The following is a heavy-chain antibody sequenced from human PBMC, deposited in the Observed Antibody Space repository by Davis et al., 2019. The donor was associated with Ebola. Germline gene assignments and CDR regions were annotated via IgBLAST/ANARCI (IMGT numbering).Heavy chain of an antibody. CDR1: GGSFSSYY. D-gene: IGHD5-18*01. V-gene: IGHV4-59*01. Sequence: GSLRLSCAVYGGSFSSYYWSWIRQPPGKGLEWIGYIYYSGSTNYNPSLKSRVTISVDTSKNQFSLKLSSVTAADTAVYYCARGNTAMVTMNWFDPWGQGTLVTVSS. CDR3: ARGNTAMVTMNWFDP. J-gene: IGHJ5*02. CDR2: IYYSGST.